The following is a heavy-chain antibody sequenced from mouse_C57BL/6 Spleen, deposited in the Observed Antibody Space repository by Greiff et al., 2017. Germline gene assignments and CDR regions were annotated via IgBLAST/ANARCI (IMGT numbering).Heavy chain of an antibody. J-gene: IGHJ2*01. CDR3: ARWNWDPIFDY. Sequence: EVQLQQSGPELVKPGASVKISCKASGYTFTDYYMNWVKQSHGKSLEWIGDINPNNGGTSYNQKFKGKATLTVDKSSSTAYMELRSLTSEDSAVYYCARWNWDPIFDYWGQGTTLTVSS. V-gene: IGHV1-26*01. D-gene: IGHD4-1*01. CDR1: GYTFTDYY. CDR2: INPNNGGT.